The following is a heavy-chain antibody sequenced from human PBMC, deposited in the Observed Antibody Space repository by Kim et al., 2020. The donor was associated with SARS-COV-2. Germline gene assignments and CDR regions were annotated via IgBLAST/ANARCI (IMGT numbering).Heavy chain of an antibody. Sequence: ADSVKGRLPLSRDNSKNTLYLQMNSLRAEDTAVYYCAKAPGDYGDSHFDYWGQGTLVTVSS. D-gene: IGHD4-17*01. V-gene: IGHV3-23*03. CDR3: AKAPGDYGDSHFDY. J-gene: IGHJ4*02.